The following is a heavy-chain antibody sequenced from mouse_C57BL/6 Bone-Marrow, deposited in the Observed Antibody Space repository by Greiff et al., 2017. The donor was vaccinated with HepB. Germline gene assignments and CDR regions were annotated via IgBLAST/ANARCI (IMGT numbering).Heavy chain of an antibody. CDR3: ARDCWDYGSSYYFDY. CDR1: GYTFTGYW. V-gene: IGHV1-9*01. Sequence: QVQLKESGAELMKPGASVKLSCKATGYTFTGYWTEWVKQRPGHGLEWIGEILPGSGSTNYNEKFKGKATFTADTSSNTAYMQLSSLTTEDSAIYYCARDCWDYGSSYYFDYWGQGTTLTVSS. J-gene: IGHJ2*01. D-gene: IGHD1-1*01. CDR2: ILPGSGST.